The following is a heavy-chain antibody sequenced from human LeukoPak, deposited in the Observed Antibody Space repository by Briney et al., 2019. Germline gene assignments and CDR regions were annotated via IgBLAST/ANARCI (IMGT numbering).Heavy chain of an antibody. CDR2: ISYDGSNK. D-gene: IGHD6-13*01. Sequence: SCKASGYTFTSYYMHWVRQAPGKGLEWVAVISYDGSNKYYADSVKGRFTISRDNSKNTLYLQMNSLRAEDTAVYYCARSAWAGIAAAGNPGNFDYWGQGTLVTVSS. J-gene: IGHJ4*02. V-gene: IGHV3-30-3*01. CDR3: ARSAWAGIAAAGNPGNFDY. CDR1: GYTFTSYY.